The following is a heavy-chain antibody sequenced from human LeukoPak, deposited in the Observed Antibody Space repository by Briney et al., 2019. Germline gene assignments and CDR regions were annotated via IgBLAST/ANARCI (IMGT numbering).Heavy chain of an antibody. D-gene: IGHD2-15*01. J-gene: IGHJ5*02. V-gene: IGHV4-38-2*02. Sequence: PSETLSLTCTVSGYSISSGYYWGWIRQPPGKGLEWIGSISHGRGTNYNPSLKSRVTISVDTSKNQFSLKLSSVTAADTAVYYCARVAYCSGGSCYLNWFDPWGQGTLVTVSS. CDR2: ISHGRGT. CDR3: ARVAYCSGGSCYLNWFDP. CDR1: GYSISSGYY.